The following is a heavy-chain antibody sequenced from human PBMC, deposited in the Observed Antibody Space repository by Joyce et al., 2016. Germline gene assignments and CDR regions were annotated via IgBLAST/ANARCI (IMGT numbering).Heavy chain of an antibody. D-gene: IGHD2-8*01. CDR2: ISYSGGT. V-gene: IGHV4-31*03. CDR3: ARDVGGSVGVDY. CDR1: GGSISNGGYY. J-gene: IGHJ4*02. Sequence: QVQLQESGPGLVKPSQTLSLTCTVSGGSISNGGYYWTWIRQHPGKGLEWIGYISYSGGTYDTPSLKSRVTIAVDTSKNQFSLKLNSVTAADTAVYYCARDVGGSVGVDYWGQGTLVTVSS.